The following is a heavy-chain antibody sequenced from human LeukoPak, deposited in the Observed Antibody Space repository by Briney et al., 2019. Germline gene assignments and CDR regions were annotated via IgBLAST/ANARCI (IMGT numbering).Heavy chain of an antibody. CDR2: IYYSGGT. J-gene: IGHJ4*02. V-gene: IGHV4-59*01. CDR3: ARDQEGLDY. CDR1: GGSNSTYY. Sequence: TSETLSLTCTVSGGSNSTYYLSWIRQPPGKGLEWIGYIYYSGGTNYNPSLKSRVTISVDTSKNQFSLKLSSVTAADTAVYYCARDQEGLDYWGQGTLVTVSS.